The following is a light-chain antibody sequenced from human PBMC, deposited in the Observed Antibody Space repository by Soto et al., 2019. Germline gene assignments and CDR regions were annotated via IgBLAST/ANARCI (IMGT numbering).Light chain of an antibody. J-gene: IGLJ1*01. CDR1: SRDVGGYNY. V-gene: IGLV2-14*01. CDR2: EVS. Sequence: QSALTQPASVSGSPGQSITISCTGTSRDVGGYNYVSWYQQHPDKAPKLMIYEVSNRPSGVSNRFSGSKSGNTASLTISGLQAEDEADYYCSSYTSSSTYVFGTGTKLTVL. CDR3: SSYTSSSTYV.